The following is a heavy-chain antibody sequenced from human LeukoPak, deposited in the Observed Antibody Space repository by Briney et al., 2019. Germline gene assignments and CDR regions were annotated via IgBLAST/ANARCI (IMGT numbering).Heavy chain of an antibody. CDR3: ARPLIASNRGDAFDI. Sequence: SETLSLTCTVSGGSISSSSYYWGWIRQPPGKGLEWIGSIYYSGSTYYNPSLKSRVTISVDTSKNQFSLKLSSVTAADTAVYYCARPLIASNRGDAFDIWGQGTMGTVSS. D-gene: IGHD6-13*01. CDR1: GGSISSSSYY. CDR2: IYYSGST. J-gene: IGHJ3*02. V-gene: IGHV4-39*01.